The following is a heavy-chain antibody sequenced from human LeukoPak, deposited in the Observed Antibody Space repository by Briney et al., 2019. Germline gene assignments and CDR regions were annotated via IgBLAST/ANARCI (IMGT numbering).Heavy chain of an antibody. J-gene: IGHJ6*03. Sequence: SETLSLTCTVSGGSISNYHWNWIRQPAGKGLEWIGRLYTNDNTNYDPSLESRVSISVDTSKSQFYLQLTSVTAADTAVYFCARGVVTDDYYMDVWGKGITVIVSS. CDR1: GGSISNYH. CDR3: ARGVVTDDYYMDV. D-gene: IGHD2-21*02. V-gene: IGHV4-4*07. CDR2: LYTNDNT.